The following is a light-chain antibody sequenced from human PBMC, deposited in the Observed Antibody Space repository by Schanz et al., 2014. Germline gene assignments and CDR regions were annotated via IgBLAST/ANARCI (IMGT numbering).Light chain of an antibody. CDR1: SVHIPYS. Sequence: QLVLTQSPSASSSLFSSFPLPFTLSSVHIPYSIAWHQQQAEKGPRFLMNLNSDGSHSKGDGIPDRFSGSSSGAERFLTISSLQSEDEAVYYCQTWGTGIRVFGGGTKLTVL. V-gene: IGLV4-69*01. CDR3: QTWGTGIRV. CDR2: LNSDGSH. J-gene: IGLJ2*01.